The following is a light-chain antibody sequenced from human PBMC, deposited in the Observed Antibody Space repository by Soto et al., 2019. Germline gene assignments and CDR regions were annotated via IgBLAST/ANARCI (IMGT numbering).Light chain of an antibody. CDR2: DDS. Sequence: SYELTQPPSESVAPGQTARITCGGNNIGTRTVHWYQQKPGQAPVLVVHDDSDRPSGIPERFSGFNSGNTATLTISRVEAGDEADYFCQVWDSSSDHYVFGTGTKVTV. J-gene: IGLJ1*01. V-gene: IGLV3-21*02. CDR3: QVWDSSSDHYV. CDR1: NIGTRT.